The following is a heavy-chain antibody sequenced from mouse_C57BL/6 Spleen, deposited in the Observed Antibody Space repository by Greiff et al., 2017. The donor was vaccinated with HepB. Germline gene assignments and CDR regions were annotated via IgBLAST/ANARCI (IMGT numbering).Heavy chain of an antibody. CDR3: ARNYLYYYAMDY. J-gene: IGHJ4*01. CDR2: IYPGSGST. Sequence: VQLQQSGAELVKPGASVKMSCKASGYTFTSYWITWVKQRPGQGLEWIGDIYPGSGSTNYNEKFKSKATLTVDTSSSTAYMQLSSLTSEDSAVYYCARNYLYYYAMDYWGQGTSVTVSS. V-gene: IGHV1-55*01. D-gene: IGHD2-1*01. CDR1: GYTFTSYW.